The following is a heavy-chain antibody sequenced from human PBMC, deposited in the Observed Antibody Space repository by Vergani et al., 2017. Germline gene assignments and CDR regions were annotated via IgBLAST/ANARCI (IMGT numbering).Heavy chain of an antibody. CDR2: FDPEEGET. Sequence: QVQLVQSGAEVKKPGASVKVSCKVSGYTLTELSMHWVRQAPGKGLEWMGGFDPEEGETIHEKKFQGRVTMTEDTSTDTAYMGVSSLRSEDTAVYYCATEPIRITMVRGVIIRGGLHDAFDIWGQGTMVTVSS. CDR1: GYTLTELS. J-gene: IGHJ3*02. CDR3: ATEPIRITMVRGVIIRGGLHDAFDI. V-gene: IGHV1-24*01. D-gene: IGHD3-10*01.